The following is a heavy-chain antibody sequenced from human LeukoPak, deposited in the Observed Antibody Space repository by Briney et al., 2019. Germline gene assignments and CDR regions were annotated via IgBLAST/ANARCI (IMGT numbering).Heavy chain of an antibody. J-gene: IGHJ4*02. CDR1: GGTFSSYA. CDR2: IIPILGIA. V-gene: IGHV1-69*04. Sequence: ASVKVSCKASGGTFSSYAISWVRQAPGQGLEWMGRIIPILGIANYAQKFQGRVTITADKSTGTAYMELSSLRSEDTAVYYCARDPHDCSGGSCFLSYWGQGTLVTVSS. CDR3: ARDPHDCSGGSCFLSY. D-gene: IGHD2-15*01.